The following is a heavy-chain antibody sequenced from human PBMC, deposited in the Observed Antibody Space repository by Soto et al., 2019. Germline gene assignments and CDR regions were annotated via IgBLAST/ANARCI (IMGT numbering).Heavy chain of an antibody. J-gene: IGHJ4*02. CDR2: ISSSGSTI. Sequence: XGSLRLSCAASGFTFSDYYMSWIRQAPGKGLEWVSYISSSGSTIYYADSVKGRFTISRDNAKNSLYLQMNSLRAEDTAVYYCARDMGYYDSSGYPTRDFDYWGQGSLVTVSS. V-gene: IGHV3-11*01. D-gene: IGHD3-22*01. CDR3: ARDMGYYDSSGYPTRDFDY. CDR1: GFTFSDYY.